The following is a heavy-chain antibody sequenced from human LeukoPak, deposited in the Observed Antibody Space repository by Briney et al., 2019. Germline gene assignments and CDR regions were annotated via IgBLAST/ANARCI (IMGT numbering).Heavy chain of an antibody. CDR2: LNPKSGGT. CDR3: ARVGQWPLDLPIFGY. Sequence: GASVRVSCKPSGYIFTDYHLHWVRQAPGQGFEWMGWLNPKSGGTNYARTFQGRVTMTSDTSIRTAYMELSRLTGADTAVYYCARVGQWPLDLPIFGYWGQGTRITVSS. D-gene: IGHD3-3*01. V-gene: IGHV1-2*02. J-gene: IGHJ4*02. CDR1: GYIFTDYH.